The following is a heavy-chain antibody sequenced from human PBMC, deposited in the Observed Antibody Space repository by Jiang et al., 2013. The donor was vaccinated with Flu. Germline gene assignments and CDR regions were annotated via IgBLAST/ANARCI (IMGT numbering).Heavy chain of an antibody. CDR1: GGSISSGEYY. J-gene: IGHJ5*02. CDR3: ARESPPTGYYSAWFDP. V-gene: IGHV4-31*03. D-gene: IGHD3-9*01. Sequence: GSGLVKPSQTLSLTCTVSGGSISSGEYYWSWIRQHPGKGLEWIGYMSSSGSTFYNPSLKSRVTISVDTSKNQFSLKLASVTAADTAVYYCARESPPTGYYSAWFDPWGHGILVTVSS. CDR2: MSSSGST.